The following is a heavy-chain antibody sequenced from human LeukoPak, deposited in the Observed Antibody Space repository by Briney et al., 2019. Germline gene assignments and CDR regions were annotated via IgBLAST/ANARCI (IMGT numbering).Heavy chain of an antibody. CDR1: GGSFSGYY. D-gene: IGHD2-2*01. Sequence: SETLSLTCAVYGGSFSGYYWSWIRQPPGKGLEWIGEINRSGSTNYNPSLKSRVTISVDTSKNQFSLKLSSVTAADTAVYYCARDGRQVVPAASTVDYWGQRTLVTVSS. CDR2: INRSGST. V-gene: IGHV4-34*01. J-gene: IGHJ4*02. CDR3: ARDGRQVVPAASTVDY.